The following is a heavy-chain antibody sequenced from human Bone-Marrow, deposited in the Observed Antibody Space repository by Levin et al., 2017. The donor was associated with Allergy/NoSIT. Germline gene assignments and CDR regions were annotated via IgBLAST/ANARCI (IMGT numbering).Heavy chain of an antibody. CDR1: RASISDGDYY. D-gene: IGHD2-15*01. CDR2: ISNVKKT. V-gene: IGHV4-30-4*01. CDR3: ATTDYSMTY. Sequence: LRLSCTVSRASISDGDYYWTWVRQPPGKGLEWIGYISNVKKTYYNPSLRSRLSMSVDTSKNQFSLNLSSVTPADTAVYYCATTDYSMTYWGQGSLVSVSS. J-gene: IGHJ4*02.